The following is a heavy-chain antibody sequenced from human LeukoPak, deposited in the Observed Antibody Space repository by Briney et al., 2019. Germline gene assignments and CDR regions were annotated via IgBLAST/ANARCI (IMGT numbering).Heavy chain of an antibody. CDR2: IYNRGGT. V-gene: IGHV4-61*02. D-gene: IGHD2-2*01. CDR1: GGSISSGTNY. CDR3: ARNAPEGLDY. J-gene: IGHJ4*02. Sequence: PSETLSLTCTVSGGSISSGTNYWTWIRQPARRGLEWIGRIYNRGGTDYNPSLKSRITISLDTSKNQFSLKLNSMTAADTAVYYCARNAPEGLDYWGQGTLVTVSS.